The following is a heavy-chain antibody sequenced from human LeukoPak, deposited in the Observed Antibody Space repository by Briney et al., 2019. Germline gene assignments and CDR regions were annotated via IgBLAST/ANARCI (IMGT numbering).Heavy chain of an antibody. Sequence: SETLSLTCAVYGGSFSGYYWSWIRQPPGKGLEWIGEINHSGSTNYNTSLKSRVTISVDTSKNQFSLKLSSVTAADTAVYYGARGKWELRFEYWGQGTPVTVSS. J-gene: IGHJ4*02. V-gene: IGHV4-34*01. CDR1: GGSFSGYY. CDR3: ARGKWELRFEY. D-gene: IGHD1-26*01. CDR2: INHSGST.